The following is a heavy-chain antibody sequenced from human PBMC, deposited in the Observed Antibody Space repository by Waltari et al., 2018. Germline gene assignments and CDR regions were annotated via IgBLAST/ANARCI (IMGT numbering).Heavy chain of an antibody. V-gene: IGHV1-69*08. Sequence: QVQLVQSGAEVKKPGSSVKVSCKASGGTFSSYAISWVRQAPGQGLEWMGRIIPIFGTANYAQKFQGRVTITADKSTSTAYMELSSLRSEDTAVYYCASRLELLPRYYYYGMDVWGQVTTVTVSS. CDR1: GGTFSSYA. CDR2: IIPIFGTA. D-gene: IGHD1-7*01. CDR3: ASRLELLPRYYYYGMDV. J-gene: IGHJ6*02.